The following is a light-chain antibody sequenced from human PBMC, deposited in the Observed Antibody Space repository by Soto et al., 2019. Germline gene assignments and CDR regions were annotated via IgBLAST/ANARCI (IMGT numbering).Light chain of an antibody. Sequence: QSALTQPRSVSGSPGQSVTISCTGTSSDVGAYNYVSWYQHHPGKAPKLMIYDVSKRPSGVPDRFSGSKSGNTASLTISGLQAEDEADYYCCSYAGSHPFVFGSGTKLTVL. CDR3: CSYAGSHPFV. V-gene: IGLV2-11*01. J-gene: IGLJ1*01. CDR1: SSDVGAYNY. CDR2: DVS.